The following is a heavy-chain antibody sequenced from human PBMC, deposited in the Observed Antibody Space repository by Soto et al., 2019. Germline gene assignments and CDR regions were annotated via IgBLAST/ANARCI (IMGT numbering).Heavy chain of an antibody. CDR3: ARLVAAGITYYFDS. CDR2: IYWDDDK. CDR1: AFSLSTSGVG. J-gene: IGHJ4*02. D-gene: IGHD2-21*01. V-gene: IGHV2-5*02. Sequence: QITLKESGPTLVKPTQTLTLTCTFSAFSLSTSGVGVGWIRQPPGKALEWLTFIYWDDDKRYSPSLNSRLTTTKNTSNNQVVLTMTNMDPLDTATYYFARLVAAGITYYFDSWGQGTLVTVSS.